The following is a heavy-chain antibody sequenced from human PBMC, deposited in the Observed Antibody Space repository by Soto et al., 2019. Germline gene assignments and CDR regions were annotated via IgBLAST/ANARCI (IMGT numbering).Heavy chain of an antibody. V-gene: IGHV1-69*06. CDR1: GGSFSSYA. Sequence: VKVSCKASGGSFSSYAISWVRQAPGQGLEWMGGIIPIFGTANYAQKFQGRVTITADKSTSTAYMELSSLRSEDTAVYYCARERAPNDAFDIWGQGTMVTVSS. CDR2: IIPIFGTA. CDR3: ARERAPNDAFDI. J-gene: IGHJ3*02.